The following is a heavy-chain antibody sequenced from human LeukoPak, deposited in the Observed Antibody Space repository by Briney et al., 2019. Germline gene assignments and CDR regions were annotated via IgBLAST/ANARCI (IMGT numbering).Heavy chain of an antibody. V-gene: IGHV3-23*01. Sequence: GGSLRLSCAASGFTFTTYAMSWVRQAPGQGLEWISTISDSGDSTYYADSVKGRFTISRDNSKNTLYVQMNSLRAEDTAVYYCAKSHSVGYRGYFDYWGQGTLVTVPS. J-gene: IGHJ4*02. CDR2: ISDSGDST. CDR3: AKSHSVGYRGYFDY. D-gene: IGHD5-12*01. CDR1: GFTFTTYA.